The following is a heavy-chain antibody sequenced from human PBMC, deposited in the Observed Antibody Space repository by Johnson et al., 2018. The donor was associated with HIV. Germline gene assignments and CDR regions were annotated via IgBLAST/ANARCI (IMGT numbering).Heavy chain of an antibody. D-gene: IGHD1-26*01. CDR3: ARDRVGATAFDI. V-gene: IGHV3-66*01. J-gene: IGHJ3*02. Sequence: PGKGLEWVSLIYSGGSSYYADSVKGRFTISRDNSKNTLYLQMNSLRAEDTAVYYCARDRVGATAFDIWGQGTMVTVSS. CDR2: IYSGGSS.